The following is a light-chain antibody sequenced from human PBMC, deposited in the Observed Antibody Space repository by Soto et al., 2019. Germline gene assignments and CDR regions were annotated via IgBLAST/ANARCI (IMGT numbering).Light chain of an antibody. CDR2: EVS. J-gene: IGLJ1*01. CDR3: QTWGTGIHYV. V-gene: IGLV2-14*01. CDR1: SSDVGAYTY. Sequence: QSVLTQPASVSGSPGQSITISCTGTSSDVGAYTYVSWYQQHPGKAPKLMIFEVSDRPSGVSNRFSGSKSGNTASLTISGLQSEDEADYYCQTWGTGIHYVFGTGTKVIVL.